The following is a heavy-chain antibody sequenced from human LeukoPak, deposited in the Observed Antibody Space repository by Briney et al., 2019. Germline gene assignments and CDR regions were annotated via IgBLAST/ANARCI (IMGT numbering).Heavy chain of an antibody. CDR3: ARDAVGATRYYGMDV. CDR1: GFTFSSYS. J-gene: IGHJ6*02. Sequence: GGSLRLSCAASGFTFSSYSMNWVRQAPGKGLEWVSSISSSSSYIYYADSVKGRFTISRDNAKNSLYLQMNSLRAEDTAAYYCARDAVGATRYYGMDVWGQGTTVTVSS. CDR2: ISSSSSYI. D-gene: IGHD1-26*01. V-gene: IGHV3-21*01.